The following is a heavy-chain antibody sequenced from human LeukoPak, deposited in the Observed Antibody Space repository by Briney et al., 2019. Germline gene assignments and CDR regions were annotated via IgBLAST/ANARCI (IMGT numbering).Heavy chain of an antibody. CDR2: INHSGSS. J-gene: IGHJ3*01. CDR3: ARLTPYYDFWSGYYHDASDV. D-gene: IGHD3-3*01. CDR1: GGSFSGYY. Sequence: SETLSLTCAVYGGSFSGYYWSLIRQPPARGQERIGEINHSGSSNYNPSLKSRVTISVDTSENQFSLKLSSVAAADTAVYYCARLTPYYDFWSGYYHDASDVWGQGTMVTVSS. V-gene: IGHV4-34*01.